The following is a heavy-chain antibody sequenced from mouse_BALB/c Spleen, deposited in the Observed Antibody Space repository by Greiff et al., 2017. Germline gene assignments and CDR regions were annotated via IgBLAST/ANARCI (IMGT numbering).Heavy chain of an antibody. J-gene: IGHJ2*01. CDR1: GFTFSSYT. V-gene: IGHV5-6-4*01. CDR3: TRDNWDY. Sequence: DVMLVESGGGLVKPGGSLKLSCAASGFTFSSYTMSWVRQTPEQRLEWVATISSGGSYTYYPDSVKGRFTISRDNAKNTLYLQMSSLKSEDTAMYYCTRDNWDYWGQGTTLTVSS. CDR2: ISSGGSYT. D-gene: IGHD4-1*01.